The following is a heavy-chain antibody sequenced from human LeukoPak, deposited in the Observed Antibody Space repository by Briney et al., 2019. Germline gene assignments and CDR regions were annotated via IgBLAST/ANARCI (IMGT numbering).Heavy chain of an antibody. V-gene: IGHV3-30*18. J-gene: IGHJ5*02. CDR3: AKEIWSSGWYGTDSSRFDP. CDR2: ISYDGSNK. D-gene: IGHD6-19*01. Sequence: PGGSLTLSCAASGFTFSSYGMHWVRQAPGKGLGWVAVISYDGSNKYYGDSVKGRFTISRDNSKNTLYLQMNSQRAEDTAVYYCAKEIWSSGWYGTDSSRFDPWGQGTLVTVS. CDR1: GFTFSSYG.